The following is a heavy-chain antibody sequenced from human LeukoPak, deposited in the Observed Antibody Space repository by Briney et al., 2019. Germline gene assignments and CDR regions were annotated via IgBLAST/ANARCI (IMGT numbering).Heavy chain of an antibody. J-gene: IGHJ5*02. CDR1: GGSISSGDYY. D-gene: IGHD3-22*01. V-gene: IGHV4-30-4*01. Sequence: SQTLSLTCTVSGGSISSGDYYWSWIRQPPGKGLEWIGYIYYSGSTYYNPSLKSRVTISVDTSKNQFSLKLSSVTAADTAVYYCARDHHYDSVNWFDPWGQGTLVTVSS. CDR3: ARDHHYDSVNWFDP. CDR2: IYYSGST.